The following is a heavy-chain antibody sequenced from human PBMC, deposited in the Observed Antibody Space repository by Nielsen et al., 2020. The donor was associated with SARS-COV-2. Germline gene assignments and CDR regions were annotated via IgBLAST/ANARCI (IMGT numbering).Heavy chain of an antibody. Sequence: GESLKISCAASGFTFSSYGIHWVRQAPGKGLEWVAVVSYDGRNQYYADSVRGRFTISRDNSKNTLYLQMNSLRGEDTAVYYCAKDLADSWSDDYSAYYNMDVWGKGTTVTVSS. V-gene: IGHV3-30*18. CDR3: AKDLADSWSDDYSAYYNMDV. D-gene: IGHD3-3*01. CDR2: VSYDGRNQ. CDR1: GFTFSSYG. J-gene: IGHJ6*03.